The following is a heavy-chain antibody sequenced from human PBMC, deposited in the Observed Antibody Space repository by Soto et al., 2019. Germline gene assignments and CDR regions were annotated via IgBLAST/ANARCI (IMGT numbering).Heavy chain of an antibody. J-gene: IGHJ6*02. Sequence: ASVKVSCKASGYTFTSYGISWVRQAPGQGLEWMGWISAYNGNTNYAQKLQGRVTMTTDTSTSTAYMELRSLRSDDTAVYYCARGSCGGSCYPYYYYYGMDVWGQGTTVTVSS. V-gene: IGHV1-18*04. CDR2: ISAYNGNT. D-gene: IGHD2-15*01. CDR1: GYTFTSYG. CDR3: ARGSCGGSCYPYYYYYGMDV.